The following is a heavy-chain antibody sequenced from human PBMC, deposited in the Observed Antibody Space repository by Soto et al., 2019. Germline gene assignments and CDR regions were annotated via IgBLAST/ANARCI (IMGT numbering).Heavy chain of an antibody. D-gene: IGHD3-3*01. J-gene: IGHJ6*03. Sequence: GGSLRLSCAASGFTFSRNYMSWVRQAPGKGLEWVSVIYSGGSTYYADSVKGRFTISRDNSKNTLYLQMNSLRAEDTAVYYCARELDDFVMDVWGKGTTVTVSS. CDR3: ARELDDFVMDV. CDR2: IYSGGST. CDR1: GFTFSRNY. V-gene: IGHV3-66*01.